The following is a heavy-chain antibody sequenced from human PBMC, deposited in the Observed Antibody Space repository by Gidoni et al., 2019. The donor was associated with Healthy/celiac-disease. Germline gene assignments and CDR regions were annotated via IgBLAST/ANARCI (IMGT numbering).Heavy chain of an antibody. CDR2: IYTSGST. CDR1: GGSISSGSYY. D-gene: IGHD5-18*01. CDR3: ARGNPGVQLWTRGTNWFDP. V-gene: IGHV4-61*02. Sequence: QVQLQESGPGLVKPSQTLSLTCTVSGGSISSGSYYWSWIRQPAGKGLEWIGRIYTSGSTNYNPSLKSRVTISVDTSKNQFSLKLSSVTAADTAVYYCARGNPGVQLWTRGTNWFDPWGQGTLVTVSS. J-gene: IGHJ5*02.